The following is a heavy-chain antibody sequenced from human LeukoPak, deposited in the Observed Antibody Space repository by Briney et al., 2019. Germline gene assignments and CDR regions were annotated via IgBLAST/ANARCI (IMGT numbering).Heavy chain of an antibody. CDR1: GYTFTSYD. CDR2: MNPNSGNT. V-gene: IGHV1-8*01. D-gene: IGHD3-10*01. CDR3: AREGPPGSGSSYLYYYYMDV. Sequence: ASVKVSCKASGYTFTSYDINWVRQATGQGLEWMGWMNPNSGNTGYAQKFQGRVTMTRNTSISTAYMELSSLRSEDTAVYYCAREGPPGSGSSYLYYYYMDVWGKGTTVTVSS. J-gene: IGHJ6*03.